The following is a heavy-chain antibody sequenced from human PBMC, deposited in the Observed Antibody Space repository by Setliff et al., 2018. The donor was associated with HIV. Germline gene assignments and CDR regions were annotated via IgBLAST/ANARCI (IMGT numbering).Heavy chain of an antibody. D-gene: IGHD3-22*01. CDR1: GGSFSGYY. J-gene: IGHJ3*02. Sequence: PSETLSLTCAVYGGSFSGYYWSWIRQPPGKGLEWIGEIHHSGSTNYNPSLKSRVTTPVDTSKNQFSLTVTSVTAADTAVYYCARGHFYDSNGYYLRAFGIWGQGTMVTVSS. CDR3: ARGHFYDSNGYYLRAFGI. V-gene: IGHV4-34*01. CDR2: IHHSGST.